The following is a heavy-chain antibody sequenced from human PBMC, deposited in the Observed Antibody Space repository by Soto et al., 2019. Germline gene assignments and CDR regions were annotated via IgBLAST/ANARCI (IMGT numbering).Heavy chain of an antibody. J-gene: IGHJ6*02. Sequence: ASVKVSCKASGYTFTSYAMHWVRQAPGQRLEWMGWINAGNGNTKYSQRFQGRVTITRDTSASTAYMELSSLRSEDTAVYYCARGGNPSGMGMDAWGQGTTVTVS. CDR1: GYTFTSYA. CDR3: ARGGNPSGMGMDA. V-gene: IGHV1-3*01. D-gene: IGHD6-25*01. CDR2: INAGNGNT.